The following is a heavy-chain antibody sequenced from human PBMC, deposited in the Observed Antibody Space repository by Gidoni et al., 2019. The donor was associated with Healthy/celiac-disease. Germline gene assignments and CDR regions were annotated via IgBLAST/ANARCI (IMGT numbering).Heavy chain of an antibody. CDR3: ARGSRQWLVRVGYFDL. J-gene: IGHJ2*01. CDR1: GGSVSGYY. Sequence: QVQLQQWGAGLLKPSETLSLTCAVDGGSVSGYYWSWIRQPPGKGLEWIGEINHSGSTNYNPSLKGRVTISVDTSKNQFSLKLSSVTAADTAVYYCARGSRQWLVRVGYFDLWGRGTLVTVSS. CDR2: INHSGST. V-gene: IGHV4-34*01. D-gene: IGHD6-19*01.